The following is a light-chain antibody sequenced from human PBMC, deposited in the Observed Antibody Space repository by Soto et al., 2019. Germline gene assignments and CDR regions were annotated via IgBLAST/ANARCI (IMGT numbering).Light chain of an antibody. CDR2: EVN. V-gene: IGLV2-14*02. CDR3: SSFTSRFTFV. CDR1: SSDFGNYNL. J-gene: IGLJ1*01. Sequence: QSALTQPASVSGSPGQSITISCTGTSSDFGNYNLVSWYQQHPGKVPKLILFEVNKRPSGVSGRFSGSKSGNTASLTISGLQAEDEADYYCSSFTSRFTFVFGTGTKVTVL.